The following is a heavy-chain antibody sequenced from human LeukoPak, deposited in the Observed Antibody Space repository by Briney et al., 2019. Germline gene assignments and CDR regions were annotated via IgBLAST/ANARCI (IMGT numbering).Heavy chain of an antibody. CDR1: GFIVNSNY. Sequence: GGSLRLSCAASGFIVNSNYMNWVRQAPGKGLEWVSVLYSDDTTYYADSVKGRFTISRDNSKNTLYLQMNSLRAEDTAVYYCAMGATSWSGYSFPKIFQHWGRGTLVTVSS. CDR3: AMGATSWSGYSFPKIFQH. CDR2: LYSDDTT. D-gene: IGHD3-3*01. V-gene: IGHV3-53*01. J-gene: IGHJ1*01.